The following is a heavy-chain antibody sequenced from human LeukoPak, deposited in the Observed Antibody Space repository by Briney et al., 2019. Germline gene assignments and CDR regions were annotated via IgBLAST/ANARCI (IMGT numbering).Heavy chain of an antibody. D-gene: IGHD4-17*01. J-gene: IGHJ4*02. CDR2: IYPGDSDT. V-gene: IGHV5-51*01. CDR1: GYSFTSYW. CDR3: ARLGEYGDHVGNY. Sequence: GESLKISCTGSGYSFTSYWIGWVRQMPGRGLEWRGIIYPGDSDTRYSPSFQGQVTISADKSISTAYLQWSSLKASDTAMYYCARLGEYGDHVGNYWGRRTLVTVSS.